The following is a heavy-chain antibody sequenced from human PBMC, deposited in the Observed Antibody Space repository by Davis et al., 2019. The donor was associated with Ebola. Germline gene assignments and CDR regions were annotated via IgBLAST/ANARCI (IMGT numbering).Heavy chain of an antibody. D-gene: IGHD5-24*01. Sequence: GESLKISCAASGFTFSSYWMHWVRQAPGKRLVWVSRINSDGSSTNYADSVKGRFTISRDNAKNTLYLQMNSLGAEDTAVYYCARDSREMATNYWGQGALVTVSS. V-gene: IGHV3-74*01. CDR1: GFTFSSYW. J-gene: IGHJ4*02. CDR2: INSDGSST. CDR3: ARDSREMATNY.